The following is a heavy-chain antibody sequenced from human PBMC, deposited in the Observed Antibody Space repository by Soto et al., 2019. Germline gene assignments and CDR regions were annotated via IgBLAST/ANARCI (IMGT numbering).Heavy chain of an antibody. CDR1: GGSISSGGYY. V-gene: IGHV4-61*08. D-gene: IGHD6-6*01. CDR3: ARDSRRSSSSLSNWFDP. CDR2: IYYSGST. Sequence: PSETLSLTCTVSGGSISSGGYYWSWIRQHPGKGLEWIGYIYYSGSTNYNPSLKSRVTISVDTSKNQFSLKLSSVTAADTAVYYCARDSRRSSSSLSNWFDPWGQGTLVTVSS. J-gene: IGHJ5*02.